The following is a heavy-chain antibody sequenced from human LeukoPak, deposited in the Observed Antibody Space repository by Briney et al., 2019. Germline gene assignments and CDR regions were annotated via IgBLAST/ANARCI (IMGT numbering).Heavy chain of an antibody. CDR2: YYYSGST. CDR1: GGSISSSNYF. D-gene: IGHD3-22*01. Sequence: SETLSLTCTVSGGSISSSNYFWGWIRQPPGKGLEWIGNYYYSGSTHYNPSLKSRATISKDTSKNQFSLKLTSVTAADTAVYYCAKGVDTSGYTLDYWGQGTPVTVSS. V-gene: IGHV4-39*01. J-gene: IGHJ4*02. CDR3: AKGVDTSGYTLDY.